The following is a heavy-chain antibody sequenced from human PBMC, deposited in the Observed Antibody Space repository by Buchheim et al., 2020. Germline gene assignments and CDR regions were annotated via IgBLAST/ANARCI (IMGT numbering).Heavy chain of an antibody. D-gene: IGHD6-19*01. CDR2: IKQVGSEK. CDR3: ARDSVRYGSGWYQLFDY. V-gene: IGHV3-7*01. J-gene: IGHJ4*02. Sequence: EVQLVESGGGLVQPGGSLRLSCEGSGFSFSNYWMSWVRQAPGKGLEWVANIKQVGSEKDYVDSVKGRFTISKANARNSVFLQMNSLRADDTAVYFCARDSVRYGSGWYQLFDYWGQGIL. CDR1: GFSFSNYW.